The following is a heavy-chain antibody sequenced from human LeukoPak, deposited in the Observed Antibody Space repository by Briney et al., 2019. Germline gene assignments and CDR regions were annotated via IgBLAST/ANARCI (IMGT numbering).Heavy chain of an antibody. D-gene: IGHD6-19*01. Sequence: PGGSLRLSCAASGFTFSGYSMIWVRQAPGKGLEWISYISASGSTIQYADSVKGRFTISRDNAKNSLDLQMNSLRAEDTAVYYCAIDRYSSGWYTFDYWGQGTLVTVSS. CDR3: AIDRYSSGWYTFDY. CDR2: ISASGSTI. CDR1: GFTFSGYS. V-gene: IGHV3-48*04. J-gene: IGHJ4*02.